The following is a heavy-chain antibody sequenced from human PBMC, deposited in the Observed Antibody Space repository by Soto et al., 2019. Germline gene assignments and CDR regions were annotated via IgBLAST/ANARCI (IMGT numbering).Heavy chain of an antibody. D-gene: IGHD4-17*01. CDR3: ARAVPGTVTSYPDY. Sequence: SETLSLTCTVSGGSMSPYYWSWIRQPPGKGLEWIGYIYHSGSPSYNPSLRSRVTMSVDTPKNQFSLTLRSVTAADTAVYYWARAVPGTVTSYPDYWGQGTLVTVSS. J-gene: IGHJ4*02. CDR1: GGSMSPYY. V-gene: IGHV4-59*08. CDR2: IYHSGSP.